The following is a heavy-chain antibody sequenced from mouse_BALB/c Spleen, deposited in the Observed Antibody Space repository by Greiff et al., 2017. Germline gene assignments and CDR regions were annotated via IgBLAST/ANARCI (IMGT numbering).Heavy chain of an antibody. CDR1: GYTFTSYY. Sequence: VQLQQSGAELVKPGASVKLSCKASGYTFTSYYMYWVKQRPGQGLEWIGEINPSNGGTNFNEKFKSKATLTVDKSSSTAYMQLSSLTSEDSAVYYCTRSPYDYERGYYAMDYWGQGTSVTVSS. V-gene: IGHV1S81*02. D-gene: IGHD2-4*01. CDR3: TRSPYDYERGYYAMDY. J-gene: IGHJ4*01. CDR2: INPSNGGT.